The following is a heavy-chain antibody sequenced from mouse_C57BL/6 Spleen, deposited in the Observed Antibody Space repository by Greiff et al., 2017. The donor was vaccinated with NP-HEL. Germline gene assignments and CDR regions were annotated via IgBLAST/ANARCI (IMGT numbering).Heavy chain of an antibody. CDR3: ARSRYYGSSYEWYFDV. D-gene: IGHD1-1*01. V-gene: IGHV1-63*01. CDR1: GYTFTNYW. CDR2: IYPGGGYT. J-gene: IGHJ1*03. Sequence: VQLQQSGAELVRPGTSVKMSCKASGYTFTNYWIGWAKQRPGHGLEWIGDIYPGGGYTNYNEKFKGKATLTADKSSSTAYMQFSSLTSEDSAIYYCARSRYYGSSYEWYFDVWGTGTTVTVSS.